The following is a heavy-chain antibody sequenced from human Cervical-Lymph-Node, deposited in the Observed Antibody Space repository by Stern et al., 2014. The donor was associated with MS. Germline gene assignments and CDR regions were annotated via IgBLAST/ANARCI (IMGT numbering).Heavy chain of an antibody. CDR2: IWNDGSIT. CDR3: ARDRREAHFDY. V-gene: IGHV3-33*01. CDR1: GFTFSTYG. Sequence: QMQLVQSGGGVVQPGRSLRLSCVASGFTFSTYGMHWVRQGPGKGLEWVAVIWNDGSITYYADSVKGRFTVSRDNSKNALHLQMNNLRAEDTAVYYCARDRREAHFDYWGQGALVTVSS. J-gene: IGHJ4*02.